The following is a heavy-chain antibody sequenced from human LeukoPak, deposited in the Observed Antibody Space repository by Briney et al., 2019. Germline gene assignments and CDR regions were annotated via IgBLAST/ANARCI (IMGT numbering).Heavy chain of an antibody. J-gene: IGHJ4*02. CDR3: AKAGSGSYYDY. CDR2: ISSSSNTI. V-gene: IGHV3-48*01. Sequence: PGGSPRLSCAASGFTFSSYSMNLVRQAPGKGLEWVSYISSSSNTIYYADSVKGRFTISRDNSKNTLYLQMNSLRAEDTAVYYCAKAGSGSYYDYWGQGTLVTVSS. CDR1: GFTFSSYS. D-gene: IGHD1-26*01.